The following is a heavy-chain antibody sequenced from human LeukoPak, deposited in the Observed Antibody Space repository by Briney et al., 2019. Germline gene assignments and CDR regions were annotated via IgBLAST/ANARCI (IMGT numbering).Heavy chain of an antibody. D-gene: IGHD3-22*01. J-gene: IGHJ4*02. CDR3: ATISFSVSYYYDSSGYYRELDY. V-gene: IGHV3-30*02. CDR2: IRYDGSNK. CDR1: GFTFSSYG. Sequence: GGSLRLSCAASGFTFSSYGMHWVRQAPGKGLEWVAFIRYDGSNKYYADSVKGRFNISRDNSKNTLYLQMNSLRAEDTAVYYCATISFSVSYYYDSSGYYRELDYWGQGTLVTVSS.